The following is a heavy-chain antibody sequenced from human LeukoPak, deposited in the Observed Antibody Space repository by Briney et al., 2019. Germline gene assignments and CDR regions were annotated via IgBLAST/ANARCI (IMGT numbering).Heavy chain of an antibody. V-gene: IGHV3-74*01. CDR2: INTDGSST. Sequence: WGSLRLSCAASGFTFSSYWMHWVRQAPGKGLVWVSRINTDGSSTSYADSVKGRFTISRDNPKNTLYLQMNGLRVEDTAVYYCAKDMQTWPRFPDYWGQGTLVTVSS. J-gene: IGHJ4*02. CDR1: GFTFSSYW. CDR3: AKDMQTWPRFPDY. D-gene: IGHD5-12*01.